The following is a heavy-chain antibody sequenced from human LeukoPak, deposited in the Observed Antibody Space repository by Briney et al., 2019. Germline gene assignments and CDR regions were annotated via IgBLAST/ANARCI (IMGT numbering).Heavy chain of an antibody. J-gene: IGHJ4*02. CDR1: GGSFSGYY. V-gene: IGHV4-34*01. D-gene: IGHD2-2*01. CDR3: ARAPIVVVPAADL. CDR2: INHSGST. Sequence: SETLSLTCAVYGGSFSGYYWSWIRQPPGKGLEWIGEINHSGSTNYNPSLKSRVTISVDTSKNQFSLKLSSVTAADTAVYYCARAPIVVVPAADLWGQGTLVTVSS.